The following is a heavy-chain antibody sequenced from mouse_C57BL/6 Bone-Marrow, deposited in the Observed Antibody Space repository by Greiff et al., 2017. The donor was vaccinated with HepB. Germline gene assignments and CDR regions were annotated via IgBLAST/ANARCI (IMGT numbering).Heavy chain of an antibody. CDR3: ARRGAYYGSSYLYWYFDV. J-gene: IGHJ1*03. V-gene: IGHV1-82*01. CDR2: IYPGDGDT. D-gene: IGHD1-1*01. CDR1: GYAFSSSW. Sequence: QVQLQQSGPELVKPGASVKISCKASGYAFSSSWMNWVKQRPGKGLEWIGRIYPGDGDTNYNGKFKGKATLTADKSSSTAYMQLSSLTSEDSAVYFCARRGAYYGSSYLYWYFDVWGTGTTVTVSS.